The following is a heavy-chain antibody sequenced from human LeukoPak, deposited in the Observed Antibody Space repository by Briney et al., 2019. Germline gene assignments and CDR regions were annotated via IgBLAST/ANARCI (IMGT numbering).Heavy chain of an antibody. D-gene: IGHD3-22*01. CDR2: INPSSGGT. CDR3: ARDDNSGYYSGP. J-gene: IGHJ5*02. CDR1: GYTFIDYY. V-gene: IGHV1-2*06. Sequence: ASVKVSCKASGYTFIDYYMHWVRQAPGQGLEWMGRINPSSGGTNYAQKFQGRVTMTRDTSISTAYMELSRLRSNDTAVYYCARDDNSGYYSGPWGQGTLVTVSS.